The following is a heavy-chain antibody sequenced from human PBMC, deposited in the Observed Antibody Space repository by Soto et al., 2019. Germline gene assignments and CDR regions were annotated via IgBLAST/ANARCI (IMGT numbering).Heavy chain of an antibody. CDR3: ARARRRAAAGTGSSADY. V-gene: IGHV4-34*01. CDR1: GGSFSGYY. D-gene: IGHD6-13*01. CDR2: INHSGST. J-gene: IGHJ4*02. Sequence: HVQLQRWGEGLLKPSEILSLTCAVYGGSFSGYYWSWIRQPPGKGLEWIGEINHSGSTNYNPSLKSRVTISVDTSKNQFSLKLSSVTAADTAVYYCARARRRAAAGTGSSADYWGQGTLVTVSS.